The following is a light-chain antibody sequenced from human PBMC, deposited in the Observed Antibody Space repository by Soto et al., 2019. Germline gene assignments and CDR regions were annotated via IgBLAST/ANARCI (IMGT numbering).Light chain of an antibody. CDR3: QTWGTGIRV. Sequence: QLVLTQSPFASASLGASAKLTCTLSSGHSSYAIAWHQQQPEKGPRYLMKLNSDGSHSKGDGIPDRFSGSSSGAERYLTISSLQSEDEADYYCQTWGTGIRVFGTGTKLTVL. CDR1: SGHSSYA. V-gene: IGLV4-69*01. CDR2: LNSDGSH. J-gene: IGLJ1*01.